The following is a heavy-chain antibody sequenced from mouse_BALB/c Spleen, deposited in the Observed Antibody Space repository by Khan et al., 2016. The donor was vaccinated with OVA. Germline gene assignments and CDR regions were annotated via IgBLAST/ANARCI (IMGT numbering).Heavy chain of an antibody. V-gene: IGHV5-9-3*01. CDR3: ARHNYGPFAY. D-gene: IGHD1-1*01. CDR2: ISSGGDYI. Sequence: EVELVESGGDLVKPGGSLKLSCSASGFTFSTYAMSWVRQTPEKRLEWVATISSGGDYIYFPDSVKGRFTISRDNAKNTLYLKMSRLRSEDTAMYYCARHNYGPFAYWGQGTLVTVSA. J-gene: IGHJ3*01. CDR1: GFTFSTYA.